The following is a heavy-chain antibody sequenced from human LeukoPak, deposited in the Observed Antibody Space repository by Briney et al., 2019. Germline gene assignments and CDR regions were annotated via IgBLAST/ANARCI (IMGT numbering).Heavy chain of an antibody. V-gene: IGHV4-61*02. CDR2: IYTSGST. J-gene: IGHJ6*02. CDR1: GGSISSGSYY. CDR3: ARDHTLDV. Sequence: PSETLSLTCTVSGGSISSGSYYWSWIRQPAGKGLEWIGRIYTSGSTNYNPSLKSRVTISVDTSKNQFSLKLSSVTAADTAVYYCARDHTLDVWGQGTTVTVSS.